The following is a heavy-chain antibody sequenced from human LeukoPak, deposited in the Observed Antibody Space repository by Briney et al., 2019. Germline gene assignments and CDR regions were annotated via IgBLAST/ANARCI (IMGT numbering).Heavy chain of an antibody. J-gene: IGHJ4*02. D-gene: IGHD3-9*01. V-gene: IGHV1-18*01. CDR2: ISAYNGNT. CDR3: ARGYDILTGYSAPFDY. CDR1: GYTFTSYG. Sequence: ASVKVSCKASGYTFTSYGISWVRQAPGQGLEWMGWISAYNGNTNYAQKLQGRVTMTTDISTSTAYMELRSLRSDDTAVYYCARGYDILTGYSAPFDYWGQGTLVTVSS.